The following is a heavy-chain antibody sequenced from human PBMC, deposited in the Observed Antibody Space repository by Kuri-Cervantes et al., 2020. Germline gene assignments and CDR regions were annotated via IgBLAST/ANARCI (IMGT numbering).Heavy chain of an antibody. J-gene: IGHJ4*02. V-gene: IGHV1-46*01. D-gene: IGHD3-22*01. CDR2: INPSGGST. CDR3: ARVTDYYDSSGYQKDFDY. CDR1: GYTFTSYY. Sequence: ASVKVSCKASGYTFTSYYMHWVRQAPGQGLEWMGIINPSGGSTSYAQKFQGRVTMTRDTSTSTVYMELSSLRSDDTAVYYCARVTDYYDSSGYQKDFDYWGQGTLVTVSS.